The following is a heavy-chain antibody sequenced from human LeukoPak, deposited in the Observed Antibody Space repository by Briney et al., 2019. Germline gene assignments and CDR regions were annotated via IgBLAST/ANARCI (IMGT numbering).Heavy chain of an antibody. CDR1: GYTFTGYY. V-gene: IGHV1-2*02. J-gene: IGHJ2*01. Sequence: ASVKVSCKASGYTFTGYYMHWVRQAPGQGLEWMGWINPNSGGTNYAQKFQGRVTMTRDTSISTAYMELSRLRSDDTAVYYCARDSSEVGAIGHFDLWGRGTLVTVSS. D-gene: IGHD1-26*01. CDR2: INPNSGGT. CDR3: ARDSSEVGAIGHFDL.